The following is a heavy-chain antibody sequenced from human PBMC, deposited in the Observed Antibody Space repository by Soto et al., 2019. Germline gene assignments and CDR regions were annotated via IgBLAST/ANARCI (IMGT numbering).Heavy chain of an antibody. CDR3: ALSFLDYGDYLSYYGMDV. D-gene: IGHD4-17*01. CDR1: GGSITSSTYY. V-gene: IGHV4-39*01. CDR2: IYYSGST. Sequence: SETLSLTCTVSGGSITSSTYYWGWIRQPPGKGLEWIGSIYYSGSTYYNPSLKSRVTISVDTSKNQFSLKLSSVTAADTAVYYCALSFLDYGDYLSYYGMDVWGQGTTVTVSS. J-gene: IGHJ6*02.